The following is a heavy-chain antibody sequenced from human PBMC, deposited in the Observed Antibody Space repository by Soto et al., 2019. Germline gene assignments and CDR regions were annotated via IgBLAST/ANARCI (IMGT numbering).Heavy chain of an antibody. CDR2: ISSDNGNT. CDR3: ARDQGITTFGVYSMYYYGMDV. V-gene: IGHV1-3*04. Sequence: ASVKVSCKASGNTVPNYAIHWVRQAPGQRLEWMGWISSDNGNTYYSQHLQGRVSITTDTSTSTAYMDLRSLRSDDTAVYYCARDQGITTFGVYSMYYYGMDVWGQGTTVTVSS. D-gene: IGHD3-3*01. J-gene: IGHJ6*02. CDR1: GNTVPNYA.